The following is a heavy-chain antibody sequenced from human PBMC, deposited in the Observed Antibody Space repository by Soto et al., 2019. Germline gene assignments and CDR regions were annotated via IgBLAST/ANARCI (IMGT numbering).Heavy chain of an antibody. J-gene: IGHJ6*02. CDR3: ARTRSFTLGFYYDGMDV. D-gene: IGHD6-6*01. Sequence: PGESLKISCKGSGYSFTGYWITWVRQVPGKGLEWMGIIYPDDSDTRYSPSFQGQVTISADKSLRTAYLQWTSLKASDTALYYCARTRSFTLGFYYDGMDVWGQGTTVTVSS. CDR1: GYSFTGYW. V-gene: IGHV5-51*01. CDR2: IYPDDSDT.